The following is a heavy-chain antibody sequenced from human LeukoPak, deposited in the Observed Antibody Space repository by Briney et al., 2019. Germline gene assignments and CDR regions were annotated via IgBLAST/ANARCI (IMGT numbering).Heavy chain of an antibody. CDR1: GFTFSSYA. CDR2: ISSNGGSI. CDR3: VKESWAGEWLYDDY. V-gene: IGHV3-64D*06. Sequence: GGSLRLSCSASGFTFSSYAMHWVRQAPGKGLEYVSAISSNGGSIYYADSVKGRFTISRDNSKNTLYLQMSSLRAEDTAVYYCVKESWAGEWLYDDYWGQGTLVTVSS. J-gene: IGHJ4*02. D-gene: IGHD3-3*01.